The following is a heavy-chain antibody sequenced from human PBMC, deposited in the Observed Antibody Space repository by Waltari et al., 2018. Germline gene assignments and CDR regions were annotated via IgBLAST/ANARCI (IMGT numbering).Heavy chain of an antibody. CDR1: GFSLSTTGVG. D-gene: IGHD6-19*01. J-gene: IGHJ5*02. Sequence: QITLKESGPTLVKPTQTLTLTCSFSGFSLSTTGVGVGWIRQPPGEALEWLALIYWNDDKRYNPSLKSRVIITKDTSKNQVVLIMTNMDPVDTATYYCAHNVGGWAENWFDPWGQGTLVTVSS. V-gene: IGHV2-5*01. CDR3: AHNVGGWAENWFDP. CDR2: IYWNDDK.